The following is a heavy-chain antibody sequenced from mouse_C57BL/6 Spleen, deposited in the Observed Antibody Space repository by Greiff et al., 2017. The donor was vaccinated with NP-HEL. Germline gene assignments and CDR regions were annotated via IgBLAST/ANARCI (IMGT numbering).Heavy chain of an antibody. CDR2: IYPGSGGT. CDR3: ASTSYYECNGARDY. D-gene: IGHD2-4*01. J-gene: IGHJ2*02. V-gene: IGHV1-55*01. CDR1: GYTFTSYW. Sequence: QVQLQQPGAELVKPGASVKMSCKASGYTFTSYWITWVKQRPGQGLEWIGDIYPGSGGTTYNEKFKSKAILTVDTSSSTAYMQLSSLTSEDSDVYYCASTSYYECNGARDYWGQGTSVTVSS.